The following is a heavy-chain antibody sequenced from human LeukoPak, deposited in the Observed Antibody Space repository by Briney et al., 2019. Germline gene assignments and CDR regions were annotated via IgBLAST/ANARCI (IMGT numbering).Heavy chain of an antibody. CDR2: ISYDGSNK. CDR3: ARAHIVVVPAAIWFDP. J-gene: IGHJ5*02. CDR1: GFTVSSNY. D-gene: IGHD2-2*01. V-gene: IGHV3-30-3*01. Sequence: GGSLRLSCAASGFTVSSNYMSWVRQAPGKGLEWVAVISYDGSNKYYADSVKGRFTISRDNSKNTLYLQMNSLRAEDTAVYYCARAHIVVVPAAIWFDPWGQGTLVTVSS.